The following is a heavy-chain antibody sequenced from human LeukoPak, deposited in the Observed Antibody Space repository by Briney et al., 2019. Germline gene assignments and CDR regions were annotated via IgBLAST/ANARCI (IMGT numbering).Heavy chain of an antibody. V-gene: IGHV3-7*01. CDR1: GFTFSSYA. D-gene: IGHD3-10*01. Sequence: SGGSLRLSCAASGFTFSSYAMHWVRQAPGKGLEWVANIKQDGSEKYYVDSVKGRFTISRDNAKNSLYLQMNSLRAEDTAVYYCARDLYDMGWFGELWANWFDPWGQGTLVTVSS. CDR2: IKQDGSEK. J-gene: IGHJ5*02. CDR3: ARDLYDMGWFGELWANWFDP.